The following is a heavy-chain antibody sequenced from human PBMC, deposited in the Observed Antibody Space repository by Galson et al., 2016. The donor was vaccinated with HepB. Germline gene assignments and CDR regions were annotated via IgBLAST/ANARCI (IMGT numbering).Heavy chain of an antibody. D-gene: IGHD6-19*01. CDR2: IWSDGSNR. CDR3: ARDPHASGWAAYYFDA. Sequence: SLRLSCAVSGFTFSRSGMHWVRQAPGKGLEWVAVIWSDGSNRYYADSVQGRFTISRVNSKNTLFLQMNSLRAEDTAVYFCARDPHASGWAAYYFDAWGQGTLVTVSS. J-gene: IGHJ5*02. V-gene: IGHV3-33*01. CDR1: GFTFSRSG.